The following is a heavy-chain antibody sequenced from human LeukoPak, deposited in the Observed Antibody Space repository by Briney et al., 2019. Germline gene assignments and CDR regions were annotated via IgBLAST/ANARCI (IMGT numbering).Heavy chain of an antibody. V-gene: IGHV3-21*01. D-gene: IGHD6-13*01. Sequence: GGSLRLSCAASGFTFSSYSMNWVRQAPGKGLEWVSSISSSSSYMYYADSVKGRFTISRDNAKNSLYLQMNSLRAEDTAVYYCARDFPPYSSSWYGYDYWGQGTLVTVSS. J-gene: IGHJ4*02. CDR2: ISSSSSYM. CDR3: ARDFPPYSSSWYGYDY. CDR1: GFTFSSYS.